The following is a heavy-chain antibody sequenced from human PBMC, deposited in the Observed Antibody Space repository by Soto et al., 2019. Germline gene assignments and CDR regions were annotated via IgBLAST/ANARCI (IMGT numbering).Heavy chain of an antibody. V-gene: IGHV3-23*01. CDR3: TKGAWLDY. J-gene: IGHJ4*02. CDR1: GFSFNTFD. CDR2: ILGRDDTT. Sequence: GGSLRLSCAASGFSFNTFDMSWVPQAPGKGLEWVSVILGRDDTTYYADSVKGRFTISRDTFKNTLHLQMNSLRVEDTALYFCTKGAWLDYWGQGTLVTVSS. D-gene: IGHD5-12*01.